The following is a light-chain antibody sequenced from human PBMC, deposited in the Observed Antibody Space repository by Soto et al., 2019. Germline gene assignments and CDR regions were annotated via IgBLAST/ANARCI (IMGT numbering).Light chain of an antibody. CDR1: SSNIGAGYE. CDR3: QSYDSSLSIYV. CDR2: ENN. Sequence: QSVLTQPPSVSEAPGQRVTISCTGSSSNIGAGYEAHWYQQVPGTAPKLLIYENNNRPSGVPDRFSGSKSGTSASLAITGLQAEDEAEYYCQSYDSSLSIYVFGTGIKLTVL. J-gene: IGLJ1*01. V-gene: IGLV1-40*01.